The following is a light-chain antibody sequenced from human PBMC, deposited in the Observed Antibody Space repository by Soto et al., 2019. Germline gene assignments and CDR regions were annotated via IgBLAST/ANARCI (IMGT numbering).Light chain of an antibody. J-gene: IGKJ1*01. CDR3: QQRRSWPWT. Sequence: EIVLTHSPATLSLSPGDRATLSCRASQSVSSYLAWYQQKPGKAPRLLMYDVSNGATGFPASFSGSGSGTDFPLTITSIGLEDFAVYSCQQRRSWPWTFGQGTKLEIK. V-gene: IGKV3-11*01. CDR1: QSVSSY. CDR2: DVS.